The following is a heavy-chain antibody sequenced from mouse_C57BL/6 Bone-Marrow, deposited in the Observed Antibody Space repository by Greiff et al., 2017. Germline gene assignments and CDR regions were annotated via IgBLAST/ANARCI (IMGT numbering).Heavy chain of an antibody. J-gene: IGHJ1*03. CDR3: AHPLPLRYFDV. CDR1: GYTFTSYW. Sequence: QVQLQQPGAELVKPGASVKLSCKASGYTFTSYWMHWVKQRPGQGLEWIGLIHPNSGSTNYNEKFKSKATLTVDKSSSTAYMQLSSLTSEDSAVYYCAHPLPLRYFDVWGTGTTVTVSS. D-gene: IGHD2-10*01. CDR2: IHPNSGST. V-gene: IGHV1-64*01.